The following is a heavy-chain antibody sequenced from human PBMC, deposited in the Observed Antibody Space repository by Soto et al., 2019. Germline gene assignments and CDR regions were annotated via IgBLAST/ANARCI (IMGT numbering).Heavy chain of an antibody. CDR2: ISSDGSNK. CDR1: GFTFSNYA. D-gene: IGHD1-7*01. Sequence: QVQLVESGGGVVQPGRSLRLSCAASGFTFSNYAMHWVRQAPGKGLEWVAVISSDGSNKYFADSVKGRFTISRDYSKNTLYLQMNSLRAEDTAVYYCARDPSITGTKGGYYFDYWGQGTLVTVSS. CDR3: ARDPSITGTKGGYYFDY. V-gene: IGHV3-30-3*01. J-gene: IGHJ4*02.